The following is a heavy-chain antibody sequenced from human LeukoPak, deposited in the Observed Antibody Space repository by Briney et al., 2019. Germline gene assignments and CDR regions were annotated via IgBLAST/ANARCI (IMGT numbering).Heavy chain of an antibody. V-gene: IGHV4-39*07. J-gene: IGHJ4*02. D-gene: IGHD3-22*01. CDR1: GGSISSSSYY. CDR3: ARVPHSVEGSMKAVFVHYFDY. Sequence: SETLSLTCTVSGGSISSSSYYWGWIRQPPGKGLEWIGGIDHSGNTHYNPSLKNRVTISVDTSKNEFSLKLSSVTATDTAVYYCARVPHSVEGSMKAVFVHYFDYWGQGSLVTVSS. CDR2: IDHSGNT.